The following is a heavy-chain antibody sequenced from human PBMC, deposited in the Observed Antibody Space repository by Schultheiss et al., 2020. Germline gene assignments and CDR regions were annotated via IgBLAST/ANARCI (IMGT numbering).Heavy chain of an antibody. CDR3: ARTGSVQGVIKYDYYYYMDV. Sequence: GGSLRLSCAASGFTFSSYAMSWVRQAPGKGLEWVSAISGGGGSTYYADSVKGRFTISRDNAKNSLYLQMNSLRDEDTAVYYCARTGSVQGVIKYDYYYYMDVWGKGTTVTVSS. J-gene: IGHJ6*03. V-gene: IGHV3-23*01. CDR1: GFTFSSYA. D-gene: IGHD3-10*01. CDR2: ISGGGGST.